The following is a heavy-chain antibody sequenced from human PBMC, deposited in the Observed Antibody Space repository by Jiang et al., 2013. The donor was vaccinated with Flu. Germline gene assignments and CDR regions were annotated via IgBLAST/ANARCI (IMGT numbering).Heavy chain of an antibody. CDR2: IHFSGST. CDR3: AEQPHY. J-gene: IGHJ4*02. V-gene: IGHV4-39*01. Sequence: LLKPSETLSLTCTVSGDYMSSSTYYWGWVRQPPGKDLEWIGSIHFSGSTYYNPTLKSRVTISVDASKNQFFLKMNSVTAADTAVYFCAEQPHYWGQGTLVTVSS. CDR1: GDYMSSSTYY.